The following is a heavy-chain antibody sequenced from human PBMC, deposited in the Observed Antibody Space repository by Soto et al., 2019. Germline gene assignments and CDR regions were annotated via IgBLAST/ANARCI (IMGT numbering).Heavy chain of an antibody. J-gene: IGHJ4*02. V-gene: IGHV1-58*01. D-gene: IGHD6-6*01. CDR3: AKGSTSTRPYYFDY. CDR2: IVVGSGNT. CDR1: GFTFTSSA. Sequence: ASVKVSCKASGFTFTSSAVQWVRQARGQRLEWIGWIVVGSGNTNYAQRFQERVTITRDMSTSTAYMELSSLRPEDTAFYYCAKGSTSTRPYYFDYWGQGALVTVSS.